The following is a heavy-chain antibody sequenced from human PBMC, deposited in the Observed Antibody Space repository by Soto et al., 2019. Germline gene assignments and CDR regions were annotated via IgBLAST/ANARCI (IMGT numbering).Heavy chain of an antibody. CDR2: IYKDGSYS. D-gene: IGHD1-1*01. J-gene: IGHJ4*01. CDR1: GFIFKIYW. V-gene: IGHV3-74*01. Sequence: PWWSLRLSCSASGFIFKIYWMHWGRQSPGKGLVWISRIYKDGSYSDDVDSVRGGFTISRDKGNDTLYLQLNNLRAEATGLYYCTRGRRPISTGTGAYWGQGTQVNVFS. CDR3: TRGRRPISTGTGAY.